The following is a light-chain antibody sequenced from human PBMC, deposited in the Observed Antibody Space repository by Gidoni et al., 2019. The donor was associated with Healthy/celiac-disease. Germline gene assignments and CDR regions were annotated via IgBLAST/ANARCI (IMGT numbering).Light chain of an antibody. J-gene: IGKJ3*01. CDR1: QSISSY. Sequence: DIQMTQSPSSLSASVGDRVTITCRASQSISSYLNWYQQKPGKAPKLLIYAASSLQSGVPSRFSGSGYGTDFTLTISSLQPEDFATYYCQQSYSTFIFTFGPGTKVDIK. V-gene: IGKV1-39*01. CDR3: QQSYSTFIFT. CDR2: AAS.